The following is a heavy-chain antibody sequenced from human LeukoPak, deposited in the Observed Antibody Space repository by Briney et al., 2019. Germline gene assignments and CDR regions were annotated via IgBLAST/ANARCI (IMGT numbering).Heavy chain of an antibody. V-gene: IGHV1-69*05. CDR2: IIPIFGTA. D-gene: IGHD6-19*01. CDR1: GGTFSSYA. J-gene: IGHJ4*02. Sequence: SVKVSCKASGGTFSSYAISWVRQAPGQGLEWMGGIIPIFGTANYAQKFQGRVTITTDESTSTAYMELSSLRSEDTAVYYCASIPAVAGKGESNYWGQGTLVTVSS. CDR3: ASIPAVAGKGESNY.